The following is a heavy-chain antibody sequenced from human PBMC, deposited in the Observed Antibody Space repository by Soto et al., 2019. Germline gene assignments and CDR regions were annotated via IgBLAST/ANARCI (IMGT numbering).Heavy chain of an antibody. CDR2: INAGNGNT. V-gene: IGHV1-3*01. CDR3: ASSRITMVPYGMDV. Sequence: QVQLVQSGAKVKKPGASGKVSCKASGYTFTSYAMHWVRQAPGQGLEWMGWINAGNGNTKYSQKFQGRVTITRDTSASTAYMELSRLRSEDTAVYYCASSRITMVPYGMDVWGQGTTVTVSS. D-gene: IGHD3-10*01. J-gene: IGHJ6*02. CDR1: GYTFTSYA.